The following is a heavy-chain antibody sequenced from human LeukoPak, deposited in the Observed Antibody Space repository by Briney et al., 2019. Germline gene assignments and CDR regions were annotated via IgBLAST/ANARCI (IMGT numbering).Heavy chain of an antibody. J-gene: IGHJ6*02. CDR2: IYSGGST. D-gene: IGHD1-7*01. CDR1: GFTVSSNY. V-gene: IGHV3-53*01. Sequence: PGGSLRLSCAASGFTVSSNYMSWVRQAPGKGLEWVSVIYSGGSTYYADSVKGRFTISRDNSKNTLYLQMNSLRAEVTAVYYCARVSGWNYGDYYYYGMDVWGQGTTVTVSS. CDR3: ARVSGWNYGDYYYYGMDV.